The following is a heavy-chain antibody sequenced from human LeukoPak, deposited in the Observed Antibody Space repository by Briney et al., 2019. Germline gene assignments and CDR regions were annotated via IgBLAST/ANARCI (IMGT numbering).Heavy chain of an antibody. CDR1: GYTLTSYY. V-gene: IGHV1-46*01. CDR3: ARGYLYCSGGSCIPNWFDP. CDR2: INPSGGST. Sequence: ASVKVSCKAFGYTLTSYYMHWVRQAPGQGLEWMGIINPSGGSTSYAQNFQGRATMTRDTSTSTVYMELSSLRSEDTAVYYCARGYLYCSGGSCIPNWFDPWGQGTLVTVSS. J-gene: IGHJ5*02. D-gene: IGHD2-15*01.